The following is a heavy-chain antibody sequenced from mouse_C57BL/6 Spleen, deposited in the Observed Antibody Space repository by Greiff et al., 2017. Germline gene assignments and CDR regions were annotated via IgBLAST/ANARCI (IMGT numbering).Heavy chain of an antibody. CDR2: ISSGSSTI. V-gene: IGHV5-17*01. CDR3: AKSLGRWYFDV. D-gene: IGHD4-1*01. J-gene: IGHJ1*03. Sequence: EVKLVESGGGLVKPGGSLKLSCAASGFTFSDYGMHWVRQAPEKGLEWVAYISSGSSTIYYADTVKGRFPISRDNAKNTLFLQMTSLRSEDTAMXYCAKSLGRWYFDVWGTGTTVTVSS. CDR1: GFTFSDYG.